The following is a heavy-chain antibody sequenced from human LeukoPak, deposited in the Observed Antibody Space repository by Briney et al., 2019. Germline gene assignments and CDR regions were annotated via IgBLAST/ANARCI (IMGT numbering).Heavy chain of an antibody. V-gene: IGHV3-30*02. CDR3: AKDERVYGTNAGTLLDY. J-gene: IGHJ4*02. Sequence: RGSLRLSCTTSGFSFRDYGMHWVRQASGKGLELVAFIQYDGNNIYYAGSVKGRFAISRDDSKNTLYLEMNSLRPEDTALYYCAKDERVYGTNAGTLLDYWGQGTLVSVSS. CDR2: IQYDGNNI. D-gene: IGHD4/OR15-4a*01. CDR1: GFSFRDYG.